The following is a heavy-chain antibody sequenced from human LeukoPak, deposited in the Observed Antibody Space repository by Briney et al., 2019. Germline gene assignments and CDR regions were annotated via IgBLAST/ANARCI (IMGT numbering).Heavy chain of an antibody. CDR1: GASLRGSY. J-gene: IGHJ2*01. CDR3: ARGGNGWYFDL. Sequence: TPSETLSLHCAVQGASLRGSYWSWIRQPPGKGLQWIGQIDHSGSTHSIPSLKSRVTISLDTSQSQVSLKVNSVTAADTAVYFCARGGNGWYFDLWGRGTLVTVSS. D-gene: IGHD1-14*01. CDR2: IDHSGST. V-gene: IGHV4-34*01.